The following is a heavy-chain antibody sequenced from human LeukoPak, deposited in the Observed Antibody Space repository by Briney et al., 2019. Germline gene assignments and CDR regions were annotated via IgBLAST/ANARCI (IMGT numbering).Heavy chain of an antibody. V-gene: IGHV1-69*13. J-gene: IGHJ4*02. CDR3: ARSYSGSYSFDY. Sequence: ASVTVSCTASGGTFSSYAISWVRQAPGQGLEWMGGIIPIFGTANYAQKFQGRVTITADESTSTAYVELSSLRSEDTAVYYCARSYSGSYSFDYWGQGTLVTVSS. CDR1: GGTFSSYA. D-gene: IGHD1-26*01. CDR2: IIPIFGTA.